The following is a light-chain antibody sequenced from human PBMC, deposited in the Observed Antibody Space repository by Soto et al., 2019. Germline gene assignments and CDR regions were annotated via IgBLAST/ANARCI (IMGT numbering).Light chain of an antibody. J-gene: IGKJ5*01. CDR1: LSVSSD. Sequence: VVTQAPPTLSLSPGERATLSCRTSLSVSSDLAWYQQKPGQAPRLLLYDASTRATGIPARFTGSGSGTAFNLTISTLEPDGVAVYYCQQRQYWPPLTFGQGTRLEIK. CDR3: QQRQYWPPLT. V-gene: IGKV3-11*01. CDR2: DAS.